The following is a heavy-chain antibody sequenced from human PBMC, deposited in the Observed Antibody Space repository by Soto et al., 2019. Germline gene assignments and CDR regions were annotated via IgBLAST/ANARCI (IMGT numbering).Heavy chain of an antibody. CDR1: GYTFTSYG. V-gene: IGHV1-18*01. CDR2: ISAYNGNT. Sequence: QVQLVQSGAEVKKPGASVKVSCKASGYTFTSYGISWVRQDPGQGLEWMGGISAYNGNTKYAQKLQGRVTMTTDTSTSTAYMELRSLRSEDTAVYYFARDLSYCLCDYWGKGPLVTVSS. D-gene: IGHD5-18*01. J-gene: IGHJ4*02. CDR3: ARDLSYCLCDY.